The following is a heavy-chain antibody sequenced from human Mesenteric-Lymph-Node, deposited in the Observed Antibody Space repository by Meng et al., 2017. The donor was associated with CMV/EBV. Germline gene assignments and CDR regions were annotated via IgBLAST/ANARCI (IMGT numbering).Heavy chain of an antibody. CDR1: GFTFSSYS. Sequence: GGSLRLSCAASGFTFSSYSMNWVRQAPGKGLEWVSSISSSSSYIYYADSVKGRFTISRDNAKNSLYLQMNSLRPDDTAVYYCARDVVGGGNGYWGQGTLVTVSS. V-gene: IGHV3-21*01. CDR2: ISSSSSYI. D-gene: IGHD1-1*01. J-gene: IGHJ4*02. CDR3: ARDVVGGGNGY.